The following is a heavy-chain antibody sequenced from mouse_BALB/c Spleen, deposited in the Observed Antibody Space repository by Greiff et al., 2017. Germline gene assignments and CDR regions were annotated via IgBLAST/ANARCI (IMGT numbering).Heavy chain of an antibody. V-gene: IGHV1-14*01. CDR1: GYTFTSYV. D-gene: IGHD1-2*01. Sequence: VQLQQSGPELVKPGASVKMSCKASGYTFTSYVMHWVKQKPGQGLEWIGYINPYNDGTKYNEKFKGKATLTSDKSSSTAYMELSSLTSEDSAVYYCAREGGSTTAGFAYWGQGTLVTVSA. CDR3: AREGGSTTAGFAY. CDR2: INPYNDGT. J-gene: IGHJ3*01.